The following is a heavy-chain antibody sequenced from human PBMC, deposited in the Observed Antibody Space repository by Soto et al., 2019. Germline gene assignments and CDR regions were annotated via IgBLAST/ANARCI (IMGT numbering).Heavy chain of an antibody. CDR1: GFTFTSSA. Sequence: ASVKVSCKASGFTFTSSAVQWVRQARGQRLEWIGWIVVGSGNTNYAQKFQERVTITRDMSTSTAYMELSSLRSEDTAVYYCAAESPLATAYYYYGMDVWGQGTMVTVSS. CDR2: IVVGSGNT. D-gene: IGHD1-26*01. CDR3: AAESPLATAYYYYGMDV. V-gene: IGHV1-58*01. J-gene: IGHJ6*02.